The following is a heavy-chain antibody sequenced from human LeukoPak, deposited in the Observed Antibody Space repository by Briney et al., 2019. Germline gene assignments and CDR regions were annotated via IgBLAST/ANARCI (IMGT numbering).Heavy chain of an antibody. V-gene: IGHV3-48*03. CDR1: GFTFSSYE. CDR2: ISSSGSTI. D-gene: IGHD6-19*01. CDR3: ARDQFDSSGWFDY. J-gene: IGHJ4*02. Sequence: GGSLRLSCAASGFTFSSYEMNWVRQAPAKGLEWVSYISSSGSTIYYADSVKGRFTISRDNAKNSLYLQMNSLRAEDTAVYYCARDQFDSSGWFDYWGQGTLVTVSS.